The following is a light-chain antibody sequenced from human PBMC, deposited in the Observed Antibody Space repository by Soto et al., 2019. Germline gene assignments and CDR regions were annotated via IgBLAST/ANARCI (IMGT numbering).Light chain of an antibody. Sequence: EIVLTQSPGTLSLSLGERATLSCRASQSVSSTYLAWYQQNPGQAPRLLIYGASSRATGIPDRFSGSGSGTDFTLTISRLEPEDFAVYFCQQYGSSSYTFGQGTKLEIK. CDR3: QQYGSSSYT. J-gene: IGKJ2*01. CDR1: QSVSSTY. CDR2: GAS. V-gene: IGKV3-20*01.